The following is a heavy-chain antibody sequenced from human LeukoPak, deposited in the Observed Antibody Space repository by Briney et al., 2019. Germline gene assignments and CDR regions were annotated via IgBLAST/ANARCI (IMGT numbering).Heavy chain of an antibody. D-gene: IGHD1-26*01. J-gene: IGHJ4*02. V-gene: IGHV3-15*01. CDR2: IKSKTDGGTT. Sequence: GGSLRLSCAASGFTFSNAWMSWVRQAPGKGLEWVGRIKSKTDGGTTDYAAPVKGRFTISRDDSKNTLYLQMNSLKTEDTAVYYCTTDQLYPPYWEGFDYWGQGTLVTVSS. CDR1: GFTFSNAW. CDR3: TTDQLYPPYWEGFDY.